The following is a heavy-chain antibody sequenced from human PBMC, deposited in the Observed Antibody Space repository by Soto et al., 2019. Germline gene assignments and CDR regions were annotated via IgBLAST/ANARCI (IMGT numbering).Heavy chain of an antibody. D-gene: IGHD6-13*01. CDR2: FYYSGTT. V-gene: IGHV4-59*08. CDR3: ASDRTTSIWYDY. CDR1: GGSISNYY. J-gene: IGHJ4*02. Sequence: QVQLQESGPGLVKPSETLSLTCTVSGGSISNYYWSWIRQPPGKGLELIGYFYYSGTTNYNPSLKSRVTMSVDTSKTQFSLKLSSVTAADTAVYYGASDRTTSIWYDYWGQGTLVTVSS.